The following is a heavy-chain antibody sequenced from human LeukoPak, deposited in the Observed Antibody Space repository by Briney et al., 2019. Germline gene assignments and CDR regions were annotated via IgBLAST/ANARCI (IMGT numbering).Heavy chain of an antibody. CDR3: ARDPVAAPGTNYYHYYMDV. Sequence: GGSLRLSCAASGFTFSDYYMSWIRQAPGRGLEWVSYISTSGSTKYYADSVKGRFTISRDNAKNSLYLQMNSPRAEDTAVYYCARDPVAAPGTNYYHYYMDVWGKGTTVTVSS. J-gene: IGHJ6*03. D-gene: IGHD6-13*01. CDR1: GFTFSDYY. V-gene: IGHV3-11*04. CDR2: ISTSGSTK.